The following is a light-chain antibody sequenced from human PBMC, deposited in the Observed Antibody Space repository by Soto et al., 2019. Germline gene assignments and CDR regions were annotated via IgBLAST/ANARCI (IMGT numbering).Light chain of an antibody. J-gene: IGKJ1*01. V-gene: IGKV3-20*01. CDR1: QIVSSTY. CDR3: QQYGRPPWT. CDR2: DAS. Sequence: EIVLTHSPDTLSLSPWEITTLSCRASQIVSSTYLAWYQQKPGQAPRLLIYDASSRATGIPDRFSGSGSGTDFTLTISRLEPEDFAVYYCQQYGRPPWTFGQGTKVDIK.